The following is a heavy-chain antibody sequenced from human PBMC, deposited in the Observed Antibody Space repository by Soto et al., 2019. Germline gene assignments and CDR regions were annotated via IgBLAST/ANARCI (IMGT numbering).Heavy chain of an antibody. CDR2: INHSGST. CDR1: GGSCSGYY. Sequence: SETLSVTSAVDGGSCSGYYCSWIRQPQRKGLEWIGEINHSGSTNYNPSLKSRVTISVDTSKNQFSLKLSSVTAADTALYYCARGRTHDDGGTDAEYFQHWGQGTLVTVSS. J-gene: IGHJ1*01. CDR3: ARGRTHDDGGTDAEYFQH. V-gene: IGHV4-34*01. D-gene: IGHD4-17*01.